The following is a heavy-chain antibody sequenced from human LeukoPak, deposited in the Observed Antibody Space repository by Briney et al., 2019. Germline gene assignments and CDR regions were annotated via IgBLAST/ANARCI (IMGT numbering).Heavy chain of an antibody. Sequence: GGSLRLSCAASGFNFGSYGMHWVRQPPGKGLEWVAVISYDGSHEYYADSVKGRFTISRDNSRNTLYLQMDSLRPEDTAMYYCSKSAVAGTHYYYYDMDVWGQGTTVTVSS. J-gene: IGHJ6*02. D-gene: IGHD6-19*01. CDR3: SKSAVAGTHYYYYDMDV. V-gene: IGHV3-30*18. CDR1: GFNFGSYG. CDR2: ISYDGSHE.